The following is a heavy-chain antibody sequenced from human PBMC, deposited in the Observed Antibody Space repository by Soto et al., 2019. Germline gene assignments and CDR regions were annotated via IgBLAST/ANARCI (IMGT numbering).Heavy chain of an antibody. CDR3: ERDYCSGNTCYEFDY. V-gene: IGHV5-51*01. D-gene: IGHD2-15*01. Sequence: PGESLKISCKGSGYRFTNYWIGWVRQMPGKGLEWMGIIYPGDSDTRYSPSFQGQVTISADKSINTAYLQWSSLKASDTAMYYCERDYCSGNTCYEFDYWGQGTQVTVS. CDR1: GYRFTNYW. CDR2: IYPGDSDT. J-gene: IGHJ4*02.